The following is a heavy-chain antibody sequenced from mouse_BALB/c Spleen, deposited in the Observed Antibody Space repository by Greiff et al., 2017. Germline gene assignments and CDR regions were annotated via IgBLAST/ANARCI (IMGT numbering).Heavy chain of an antibody. J-gene: IGHJ3*01. Sequence: DVQLQESGAELVRPGALVKLSCKASGFNIKDYYMHWVKQRPEQGLEWIGWIDPENGNTIYDPKFQGKASITADTSSNTAYLQLSSLTSEDTAVYYCAPYGSSSFAYWGQGTLVTVSA. CDR3: APYGSSSFAY. V-gene: IGHV14-1*02. CDR2: IDPENGNT. CDR1: GFNIKDYY. D-gene: IGHD1-1*01.